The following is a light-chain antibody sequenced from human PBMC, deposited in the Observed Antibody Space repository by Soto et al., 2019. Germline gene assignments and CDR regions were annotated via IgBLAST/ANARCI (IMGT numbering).Light chain of an antibody. J-gene: IGKJ4*01. CDR1: QSVDIN. V-gene: IGKV3-15*01. CDR2: GAS. CDR3: QQYSNWPLLS. Sequence: EIVLTQSPATLSVSPGERVTLSCRASQSVDINLAWYQQKPGQAPRLLIYGASTRATDMSGTFSGRGSGTEFTLTISSLKSEDFVVYYCQQYSNWPLLSFGGGTKVDIK.